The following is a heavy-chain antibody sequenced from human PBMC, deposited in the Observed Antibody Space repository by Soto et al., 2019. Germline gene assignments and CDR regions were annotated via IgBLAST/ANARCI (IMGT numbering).Heavy chain of an antibody. D-gene: IGHD6-19*01. CDR1: GFTFSSYA. CDR2: ISGSGGST. CDR3: ANGEAVAGKTYYYYGMDV. J-gene: IGHJ6*02. V-gene: IGHV3-23*01. Sequence: PGGSLRLSCAASGFTFSSYAMSWVRQAPGKGLEWVSAISGSGGSTYYADSVKGRFTISRDNSKNTLYLQMNSLRAEDTAVYYCANGEAVAGKTYYYYGMDVWGQGTTVTVSS.